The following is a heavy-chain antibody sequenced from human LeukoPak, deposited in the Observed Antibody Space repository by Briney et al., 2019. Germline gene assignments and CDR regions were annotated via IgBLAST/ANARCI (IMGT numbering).Heavy chain of an antibody. CDR2: ISGSGGST. Sequence: TGGSLRPSCAASGFTFSSYAMSWVRQAPGKGLEWVSAISGSGGSTYYADSVKGRFTISRDNSKNTLYLQMNSLRAEDTAVYYCAKAEFYDFWSGNYSDYWGQGTLVTVSS. CDR3: AKAEFYDFWSGNYSDY. J-gene: IGHJ4*02. CDR1: GFTFSSYA. D-gene: IGHD3-3*01. V-gene: IGHV3-23*01.